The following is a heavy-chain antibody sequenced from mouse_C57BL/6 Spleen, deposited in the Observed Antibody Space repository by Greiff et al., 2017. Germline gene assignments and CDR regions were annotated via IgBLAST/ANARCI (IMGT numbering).Heavy chain of an antibody. V-gene: IGHV1-15*01. Sequence: QVHVKQSGAELVRPGASVTLSCKASGYTFTDYEMHWVKQTPVHGLEWIGAIDPETGGTAYNQKFKGKAILTADKSSSTAYLELRSLTSEDSAVYYCTRVHYGSSLDYWGQGTTLTVSS. CDR2: IDPETGGT. D-gene: IGHD1-1*01. J-gene: IGHJ2*01. CDR1: GYTFTDYE. CDR3: TRVHYGSSLDY.